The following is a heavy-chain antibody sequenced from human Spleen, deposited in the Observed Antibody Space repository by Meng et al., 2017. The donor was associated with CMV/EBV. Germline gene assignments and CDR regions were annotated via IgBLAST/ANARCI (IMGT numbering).Heavy chain of an antibody. V-gene: IGHV3-21*01. CDR2: ISSSSSYI. D-gene: IGHD3-10*01. J-gene: IGHJ4*02. CDR3: ARDLLGFGEGYFDY. CDR1: GFTFSSYS. Sequence: ASGFTFSSYSMTWVRHAPGKGLEGVSSISSSSSYIYYADSVKGRFTISRDNAKNSLYLQMNSLRAEDTAVYYCARDLLGFGEGYFDYWGQGTLVTVSS.